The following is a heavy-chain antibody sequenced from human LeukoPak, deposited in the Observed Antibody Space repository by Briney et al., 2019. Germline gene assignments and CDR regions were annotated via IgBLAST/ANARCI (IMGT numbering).Heavy chain of an antibody. D-gene: IGHD4-17*01. CDR3: ARSLAYGDSDY. J-gene: IGHJ4*02. V-gene: IGHV4-59*01. CDR2: IYYSGST. CDR1: GGSISSYY. Sequence: SETLSLTCTVSGGSISSYYWSWIRQPPGKGLQWIGYIYYSGSTNYDPSLKSRVTLSVDTSKNQFSLRLPSVTAADTAVYYCARSLAYGDSDYWGQGTLVTVSS.